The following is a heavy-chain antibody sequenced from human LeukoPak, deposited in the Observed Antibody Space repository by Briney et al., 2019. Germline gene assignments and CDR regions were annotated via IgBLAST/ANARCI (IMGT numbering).Heavy chain of an antibody. Sequence: GGSLRLSCAASGFTFSSYTMHWVRQAPGTGLEYVSAIISTGGSTYYADSVKGRFTIFRDNSKNTVHLQMGSLRPEDAAVYYCARAGYCSGGSCYLDYWGQGTLVTVSS. CDR2: IISTGGST. V-gene: IGHV3-64*02. D-gene: IGHD2-15*01. CDR1: GFTFSSYT. J-gene: IGHJ4*02. CDR3: ARAGYCSGGSCYLDY.